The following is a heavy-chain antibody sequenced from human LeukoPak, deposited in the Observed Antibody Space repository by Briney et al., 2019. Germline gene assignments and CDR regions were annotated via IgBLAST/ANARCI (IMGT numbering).Heavy chain of an antibody. Sequence: SETLSLTCTVSGDSISSYYWSWIRQPAGKGLEWIGRIHISGTSDYNPSLKSRITTSVDTSKNQFSLKLSFVTAADTAVYYCVRVGSSSWYGNWFGPWGQGTLVTVSS. CDR3: VRVGSSSWYGNWFGP. J-gene: IGHJ5*02. CDR1: GDSISSYY. V-gene: IGHV4-4*07. D-gene: IGHD6-13*01. CDR2: IHISGTS.